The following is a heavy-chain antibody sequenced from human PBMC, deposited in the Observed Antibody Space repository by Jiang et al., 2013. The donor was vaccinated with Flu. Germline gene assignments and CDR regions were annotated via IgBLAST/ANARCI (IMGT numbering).Heavy chain of an antibody. V-gene: IGHV5-51*01. D-gene: IGHD1-7*01. CDR2: IYPGDSDT. Sequence: WVRQMPGKGLEWMGIIYPGDSDTRYSPSFQGQVTISADKSISTAYLQWSSLKASDTAMYYCAMGRNWNFFDYWGQGTLVTVSS. J-gene: IGHJ4*02. CDR3: AMGRNWNFFDY.